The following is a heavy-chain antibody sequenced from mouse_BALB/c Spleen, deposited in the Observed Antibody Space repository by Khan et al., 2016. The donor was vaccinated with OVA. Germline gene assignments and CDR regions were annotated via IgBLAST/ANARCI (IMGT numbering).Heavy chain of an antibody. CDR2: IYPGGGNT. CDR1: GYTFTSYW. V-gene: IGHV1-87*01. CDR3: ARGWITTGYFDF. Sequence: QVQLQQSGAELARPGASVKLSCKASGYTFTSYWMQWVKQRPGQGLEWIGAIYPGGGNTRYTQKFKGKATLTADKSSSTAYMQLSSLASEDSAVYYCARGWITTGYFDFWGQGTTLTVSS. D-gene: IGHD2-4*01. J-gene: IGHJ2*01.